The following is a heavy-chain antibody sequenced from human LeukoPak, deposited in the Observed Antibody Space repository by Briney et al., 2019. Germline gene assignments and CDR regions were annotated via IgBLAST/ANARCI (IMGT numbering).Heavy chain of an antibody. Sequence: GGSLRLSCAASGFIFSNFWMYWVRQAPGKGLEWLATIKPDGSATYYVDSVKGRFTISRDNAENSLYLQVNGLRAEDTAVYYCARDGDGGYTADYWGQGTLVTVSS. V-gene: IGHV3-7*05. CDR3: ARDGDGGYTADY. CDR2: IKPDGSAT. CDR1: GFIFSNFW. D-gene: IGHD5-24*01. J-gene: IGHJ4*02.